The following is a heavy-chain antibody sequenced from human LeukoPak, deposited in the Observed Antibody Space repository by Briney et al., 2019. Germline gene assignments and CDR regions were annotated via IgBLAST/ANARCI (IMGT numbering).Heavy chain of an antibody. CDR2: INHSGSA. CDR1: DGSFSGYY. V-gene: IGHV4-34*01. J-gene: IGHJ1*01. D-gene: IGHD3-22*01. CDR3: ARVVQSTDSSGLYLPEYFQH. Sequence: SETLSLTCAVYDGSFSGYYCSWIRQPPGKGLEWIGEINHSGSANYNPSLKSRVTILLDTSKNQFSLNLSSVTAADTAVYYCARVVQSTDSSGLYLPEYFQHWGQGTLVTVSS.